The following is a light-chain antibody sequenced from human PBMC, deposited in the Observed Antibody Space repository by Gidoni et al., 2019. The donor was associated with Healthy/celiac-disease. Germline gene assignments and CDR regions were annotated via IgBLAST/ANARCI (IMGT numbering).Light chain of an antibody. CDR3: QQYGSQGT. CDR1: QSVSSSY. J-gene: IGKJ2*01. CDR2: GAS. V-gene: IGKV3-20*01. Sequence: EIVLTQSPGTLSLSPGERATLSCRASQSVSSSYLAWYQQKPGQAPRLLIYGASSRAAGIPDRFSGSGSGTDFTLTISRLETEDFAVYYCQQYGSQGTFXQXTKLEIK.